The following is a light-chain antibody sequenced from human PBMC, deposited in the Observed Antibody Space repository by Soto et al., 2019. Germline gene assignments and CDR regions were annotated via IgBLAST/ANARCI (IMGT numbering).Light chain of an antibody. Sequence: SVLPQSPGTLSLSPGERATLSCRASQSVSNNYLAWYQQKPGQAPRLLIYDASSRATGIPDRFSGGGSGTDFTLTISRLEPEDFAVYYCQQFSSYPLAFGGGTKVDIK. J-gene: IGKJ4*01. CDR1: QSVSNNY. CDR3: QQFSSYPLA. CDR2: DAS. V-gene: IGKV3-20*01.